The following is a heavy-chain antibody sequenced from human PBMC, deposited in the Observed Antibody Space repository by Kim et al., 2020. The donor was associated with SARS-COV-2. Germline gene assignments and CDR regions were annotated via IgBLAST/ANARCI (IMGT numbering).Heavy chain of an antibody. CDR3: AREGYYDSSGYYSHDAFDI. V-gene: IGHV4-59*13. D-gene: IGHD3-22*01. Sequence: SETLSLTCSVSGGSISSYYWSWIRQPPGKGLEWIGYIYYSGSTNYNPSLKSRVTISVDTSKKQLSLKLSSVTFADTAVYYCAREGYYDSSGYYSHDAFDIWGQGTMVTVSS. CDR2: IYYSGST. J-gene: IGHJ3*02. CDR1: GGSISSYY.